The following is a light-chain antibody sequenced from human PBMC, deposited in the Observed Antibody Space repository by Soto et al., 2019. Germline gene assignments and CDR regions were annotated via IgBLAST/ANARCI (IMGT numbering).Light chain of an antibody. CDR3: GSKAGSNKHVV. CDR1: SSDVGGYNF. Sequence: QSALTQPASVFGSPGQSITFSCTGTSSDVGGYNFVSWYQQHPGKAPKLMIYEVSSRPSGVSNRFSGSKSGNTASLTVSGLQADDEADYYCGSKAGSNKHVVFGGGTKLTVL. V-gene: IGLV2-14*03. J-gene: IGLJ2*01. CDR2: EVS.